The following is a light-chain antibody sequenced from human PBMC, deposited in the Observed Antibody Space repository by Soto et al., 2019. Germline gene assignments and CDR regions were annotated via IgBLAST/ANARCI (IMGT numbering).Light chain of an antibody. CDR1: QSISSD. CDR3: QQYNNWPRT. CDR2: RAS. V-gene: IGKV3-15*01. Sequence: EIVLTQSPCTLSLSPGERATLSCRASQSISSDLFWYRQKPGQAPRLLIYRASTRATGIPARFSGSGSGTEFTLTISSLQSEDFAVYYCQQYNNWPRTFGQGTKVDI. J-gene: IGKJ1*01.